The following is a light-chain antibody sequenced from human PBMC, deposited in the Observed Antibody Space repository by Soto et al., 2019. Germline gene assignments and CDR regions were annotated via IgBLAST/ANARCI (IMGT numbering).Light chain of an antibody. J-gene: IGLJ1*01. CDR2: DVS. CDR1: SSDVGGYNY. V-gene: IGLV2-14*01. CDR3: SSYTRSSIYV. Sequence: QSALTQPASVSGSPGQSITISCTGTSSDVGGYNYVSWYQQHPGKAPKLMIYDVSNRPSGVSNRFSGSKYGNTASLTISGLQAEDEADYYCSSYTRSSIYVFGTGTQLTVL.